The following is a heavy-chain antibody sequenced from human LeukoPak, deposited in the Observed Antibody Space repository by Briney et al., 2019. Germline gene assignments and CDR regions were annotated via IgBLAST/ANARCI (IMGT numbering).Heavy chain of an antibody. CDR2: IYYSGST. J-gene: IGHJ4*02. V-gene: IGHV4-59*01. CDR3: ARVPQYSRGEGGFDY. Sequence: SETLSLTCTVSGGSISSYYWSWIRQPPGKGLEWIGYIYYSGSTTYNPSLKSRVTMSVDTSKKHFSLKLSSVTAADTAVYYCARVPQYSRGEGGFDYWGQGTLVTVSS. CDR1: GGSISSYY. D-gene: IGHD6-6*01.